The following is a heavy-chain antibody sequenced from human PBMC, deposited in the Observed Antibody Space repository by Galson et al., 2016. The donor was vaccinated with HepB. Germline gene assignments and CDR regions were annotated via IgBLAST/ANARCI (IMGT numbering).Heavy chain of an antibody. D-gene: IGHD1-1*01. J-gene: IGHJ4*02. CDR1: GFSFGAYA. V-gene: IGHV3-23*01. Sequence: SLRLSCAASGFSFGAYAMCWVRQAPGKGLEWVSAITGGGISTYYLDSVKGRFVIARDNSKTTLFLQMNNLRAEDTATYYCAKDLRTWGQGTLVTVSS. CDR3: AKDLRT. CDR2: ITGGGIST.